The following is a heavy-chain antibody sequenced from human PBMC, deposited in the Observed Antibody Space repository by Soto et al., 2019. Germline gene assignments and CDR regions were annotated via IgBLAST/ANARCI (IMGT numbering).Heavy chain of an antibody. CDR1: GFTFSTYA. CDR3: AKDGSNFGELID. Sequence: EVQLLESGGGLVQPGGSLRLSCAATGFTFSTYAMSWVRQAPGKGLEWVSSVSGGGGSTYYADSVKGRFTISRDNPKHTLYLHMNNLRAEDTAIYYCAKDGSNFGELIDWGQGTQVTVSS. V-gene: IGHV3-23*01. CDR2: VSGGGGST. J-gene: IGHJ4*02. D-gene: IGHD3-10*01.